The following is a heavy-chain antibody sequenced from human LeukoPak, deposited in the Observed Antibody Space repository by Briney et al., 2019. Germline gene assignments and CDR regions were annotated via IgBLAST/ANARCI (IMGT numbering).Heavy chain of an antibody. CDR2: IHYSGST. J-gene: IGHJ4*02. Sequence: SETLSLTCAVTSVSINNNYWSWIRQPPGKGLEWIGYIHYSGSTNYNPSLKSRVTISVDTSKNQFSLKLSSVTAADTAVYYCARSYYYDSSGPFGYWGQGTLVTVSS. CDR3: ARSYYYDSSGPFGY. V-gene: IGHV4-59*01. D-gene: IGHD3-22*01. CDR1: SVSINNNY.